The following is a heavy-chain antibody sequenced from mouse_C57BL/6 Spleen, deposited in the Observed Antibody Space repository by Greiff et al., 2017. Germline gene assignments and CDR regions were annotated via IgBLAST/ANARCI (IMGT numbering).Heavy chain of an antibody. CDR2: ISYDGSN. V-gene: IGHV3-6*01. J-gene: IGHJ2*01. D-gene: IGHD2-4*01. CDR1: GYSITSGYY. Sequence: EVKLQESGPGLVKPSQSLSLTCSVTGYSITSGYYWNWIRQFPGNKLEWMGYISYDGSNNYNPSLKNRISITRDTSKNQFFLKLNSVTTEDTATYYCARDHDYGYFDYWGQGTTLTVSS. CDR3: ARDHDYGYFDY.